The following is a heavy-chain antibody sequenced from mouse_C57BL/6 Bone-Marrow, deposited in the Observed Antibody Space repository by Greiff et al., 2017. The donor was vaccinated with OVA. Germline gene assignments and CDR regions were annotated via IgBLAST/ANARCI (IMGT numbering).Heavy chain of an antibody. Sequence: EVKLMESGGDLVKPGGSLKLSCAASGFTFSSYGMSWVRQTPDKRLEWVATISSGGSYTYYPDSVKGRFTISRDNAKNTLYLQMSSLKSEDTPMYYCARRGFPGDYWGQGTTLTVSS. J-gene: IGHJ2*01. CDR1: GFTFSSYG. CDR3: ARRGFPGDY. V-gene: IGHV5-6*02. D-gene: IGHD2-2*01. CDR2: ISSGGSYT.